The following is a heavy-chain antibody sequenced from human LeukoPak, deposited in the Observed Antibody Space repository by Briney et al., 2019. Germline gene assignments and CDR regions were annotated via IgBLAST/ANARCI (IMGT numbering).Heavy chain of an antibody. CDR1: GFTFSSYS. V-gene: IGHV3-48*04. D-gene: IGHD2-21*02. J-gene: IGHJ3*02. CDR3: ARGLGGQVVTALI. CDR2: ISSSSSTI. Sequence: GGSLRLSCAASGFTFSSYSMNCVRQAPGKGLEWVSYISSSSSTIYYADSVKGRFTISRDNAKNSLYLQMNSLRAEDTAVYYCARGLGGQVVTALIWGQGTMVTVSS.